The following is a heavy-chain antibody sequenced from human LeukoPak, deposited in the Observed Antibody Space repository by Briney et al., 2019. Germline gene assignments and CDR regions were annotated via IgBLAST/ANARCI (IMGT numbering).Heavy chain of an antibody. J-gene: IGHJ4*02. Sequence: GGSLRLSCAASGFTFDDYGMSWVRQAPGKGLEWVSGINWNGGSTGYADSVKGRFTISRDNAKNSLYLQMNSLRAEDTALYYCARVEYSSGWSEFDYWGQGTLVTVSS. D-gene: IGHD6-19*01. CDR3: ARVEYSSGWSEFDY. CDR2: INWNGGST. V-gene: IGHV3-20*04. CDR1: GFTFDDYG.